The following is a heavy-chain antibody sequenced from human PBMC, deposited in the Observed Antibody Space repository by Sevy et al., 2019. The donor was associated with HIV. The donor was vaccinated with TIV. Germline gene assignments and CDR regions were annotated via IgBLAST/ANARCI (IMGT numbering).Heavy chain of an antibody. V-gene: IGHV3-33*01. CDR3: VRYPVGTTSQEFDS. J-gene: IGHJ4*02. D-gene: IGHD1-1*01. Sequence: GGSLRLSCAASGFTFSTYGMHWVRQAPGKGLEWVAVIWYDGSKRYYADSVKGRFTISRDNSKNTLYLQMNSLRVEDTAMYHCVRYPVGTTSQEFDSWGQGKMVSVSS. CDR2: IWYDGSKR. CDR1: GFTFSTYG.